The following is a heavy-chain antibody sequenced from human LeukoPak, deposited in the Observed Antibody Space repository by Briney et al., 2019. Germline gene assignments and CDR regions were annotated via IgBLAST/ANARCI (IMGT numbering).Heavy chain of an antibody. CDR3: ARGIESYGDYGY. D-gene: IGHD4-17*01. V-gene: IGHV4-59*11. J-gene: IGHJ4*02. CDR1: GGSISGPY. CDR2: MYNSGST. Sequence: SETLSLTCTVSGGSISGPYCSWLRQPPGKGLEWIAYMYNSGSTNYNPPLQSRVTISIDTSKNQFSLKLSSLTAADTAIYYCARGIESYGDYGYWGQGILVTVSS.